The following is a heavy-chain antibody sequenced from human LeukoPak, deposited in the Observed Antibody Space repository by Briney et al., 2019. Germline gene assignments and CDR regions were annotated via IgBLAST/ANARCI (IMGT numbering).Heavy chain of an antibody. V-gene: IGHV3-53*01. CDR3: AKDRAYSSSWPSVGAFDI. CDR1: GFIVNTKY. J-gene: IGHJ3*02. Sequence: GGSLRLSCAASGFIVNTKYMSWIRQAPGKELEWVSVMYSGGTAFYSDSVRGRFTISRDNSKNTLYLQMNSLRAEDTAVYYCAKDRAYSSSWPSVGAFDIWGQGTMVTVSS. D-gene: IGHD6-13*01. CDR2: MYSGGTA.